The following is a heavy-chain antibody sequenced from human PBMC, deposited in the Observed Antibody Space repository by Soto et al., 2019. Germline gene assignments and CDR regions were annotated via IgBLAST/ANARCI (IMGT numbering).Heavy chain of an antibody. Sequence: QVQLVGSGGGLVKPGGSLRLSCAASGFTFSDFYMSWIRQAPGKGLEWLSYISSSSSHTNYADSVKGRFSISRDNAKNSLYLQINSLRAEDTAVYYCARDRSVYFDYWGQGTLVTVSS. CDR3: ARDRSVYFDY. CDR1: GFTFSDFY. V-gene: IGHV3-11*06. CDR2: ISSSSSHT. J-gene: IGHJ4*02.